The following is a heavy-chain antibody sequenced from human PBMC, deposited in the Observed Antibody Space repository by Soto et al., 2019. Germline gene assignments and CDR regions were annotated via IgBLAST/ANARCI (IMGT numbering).Heavy chain of an antibody. J-gene: IGHJ6*03. V-gene: IGHV3-21*01. D-gene: IGHD2-8*01. CDR1: GFTFSSFG. Sequence: EVQLVESGGGLVKPGGSLRLSCAASGFTFSSFGMSWVRQAPGKGLEWVSSIRTSSSYIYYADSLKGRFTISRDNANNSLYPQMNSLTAGDTAVYFCARSYPAYCTDGVCSMDVWGKGTTVTVSS. CDR3: ARSYPAYCTDGVCSMDV. CDR2: IRTSSSYI.